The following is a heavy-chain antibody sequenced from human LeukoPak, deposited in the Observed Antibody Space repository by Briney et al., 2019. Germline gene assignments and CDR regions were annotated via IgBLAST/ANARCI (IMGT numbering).Heavy chain of an antibody. J-gene: IGHJ4*02. CDR2: ISWNGGTT. D-gene: IGHD6-19*01. V-gene: IGHV3-20*04. Sequence: PGGSLRLSCAASGFIFDSYAMSWVRHPPGKGLEWVSGISWNGGTTDYADSVKGRFSISRDNAKNSLYLHMNSLRAEDTALYYCARDGMGHSSGSMGYWGQGTLVTVSS. CDR3: ARDGMGHSSGSMGY. CDR1: GFIFDSYA.